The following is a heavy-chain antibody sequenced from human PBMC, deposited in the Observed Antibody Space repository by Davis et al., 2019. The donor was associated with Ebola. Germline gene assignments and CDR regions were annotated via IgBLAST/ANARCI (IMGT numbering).Heavy chain of an antibody. CDR2: MYPGKGET. CDR3: ARVHLGDWSVYGIFEY. D-gene: IGHD2-21*01. CDR1: YYIITSYW. J-gene: IGHJ4*02. Sequence: SLNTCCASAYYIITSYWVTWSRPVPSRALDSVARMYPGKGETRYSPSFQGQVTTSADKSTNTAYLQWSSLKPSDSALYFCARVHLGDWSVYGIFEYWGQGTLVTVSS. V-gene: IGHV5-51*01.